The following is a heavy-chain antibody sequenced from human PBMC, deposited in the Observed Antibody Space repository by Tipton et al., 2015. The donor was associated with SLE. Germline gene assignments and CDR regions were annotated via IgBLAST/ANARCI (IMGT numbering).Heavy chain of an antibody. CDR3: ARGALTEYFDL. Sequence: SLRLSCVVSGFTFSDDYMTWIRQAPGKGLEWVSYISPSGNIKHYEDSVEGRFTVSRDNAKNSLYLQMNSLWAEDTAVYYCARGALTEYFDLWGRGTLVTVSS. V-gene: IGHV3-11*01. CDR2: ISPSGNIK. J-gene: IGHJ2*01. CDR1: GFTFSDDY.